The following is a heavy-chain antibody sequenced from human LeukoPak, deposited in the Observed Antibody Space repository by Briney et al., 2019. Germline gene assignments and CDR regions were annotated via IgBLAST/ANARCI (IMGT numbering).Heavy chain of an antibody. CDR2: IYSGGST. V-gene: IGHV3-53*01. CDR3: AREASIAVAGTDHDAFDI. D-gene: IGHD6-19*01. J-gene: IGHJ3*02. CDR1: GFTVSSNY. Sequence: GGSLRLSCAASGFTVSSNYMSWVRQAPGKGLEWVSVIYSGGSTYYADSVKGRFTISRDNSKNTLYLQMNCLKAEDTAVYYCAREASIAVAGTDHDAFDIWGQGTMVTVSS.